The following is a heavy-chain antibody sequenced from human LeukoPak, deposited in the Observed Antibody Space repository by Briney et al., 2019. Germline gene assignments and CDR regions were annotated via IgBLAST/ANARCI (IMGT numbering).Heavy chain of an antibody. CDR1: GFTFSDYY. D-gene: IGHD2-15*01. Sequence: GGSLRLSCAASGFTFSDYYMSWIRQAPGKGLEWVSYISSSGSTIYYADSVKGRFTISRDNAKNSLYLQMNSLRAEDTAVYYCARTEYCSRGSCYGLAFDVWGQGTMVTVSS. CDR2: ISSSGSTI. CDR3: ARTEYCSRGSCYGLAFDV. J-gene: IGHJ3*01. V-gene: IGHV3-11*04.